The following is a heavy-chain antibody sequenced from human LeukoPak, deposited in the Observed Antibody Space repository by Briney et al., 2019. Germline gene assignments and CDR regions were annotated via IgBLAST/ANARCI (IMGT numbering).Heavy chain of an antibody. V-gene: IGHV4-34*01. J-gene: IGHJ4*02. D-gene: IGHD6-13*01. CDR3: ARRSSSWLEFDY. Sequence: SETLSLTCAVYGGSFSRYYWSWIRQPPGKGLEWIGEINHSGSTNYNPSLKSRVTISVDTSKNQFSLKLSSVTAADTAVYYCARRSSSWLEFDYWGQGTLVTVSS. CDR1: GGSFSRYY. CDR2: INHSGST.